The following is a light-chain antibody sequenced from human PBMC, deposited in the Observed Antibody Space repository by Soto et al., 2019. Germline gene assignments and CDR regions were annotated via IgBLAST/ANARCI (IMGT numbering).Light chain of an antibody. CDR2: GVS. Sequence: EIVMTQSPAPLFVSPGETATLSCRASQSVAGNLAWYQQKPGQPPSLLIYGVSTRATGVPARFSGSGSETDFSLTISSLQIEDFALYYCQQSNNCPPLTFGGGTKVDIK. J-gene: IGKJ4*01. CDR1: QSVAGN. V-gene: IGKV3-15*01. CDR3: QQSNNCPPLT.